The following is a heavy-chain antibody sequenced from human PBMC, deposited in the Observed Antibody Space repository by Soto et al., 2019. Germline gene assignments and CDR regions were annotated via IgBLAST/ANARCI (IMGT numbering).Heavy chain of an antibody. J-gene: IGHJ5*02. D-gene: IGHD1-26*01. CDR3: ARDFGALSWSDI. CDR1: GGSLRSFS. CDR2: FTPMFGPA. V-gene: IGHV1-69*01. Sequence: QVQLVQSGAEVKKPGSSVKLSCKASGGSLRSFSINWVRQAPGQGPEWMGAFTPMFGPATYSQKFQGRVTITADEPTNTAYMEMSSLTSEDTATYYCARDFGALSWSDIWGQGTLVSVSS.